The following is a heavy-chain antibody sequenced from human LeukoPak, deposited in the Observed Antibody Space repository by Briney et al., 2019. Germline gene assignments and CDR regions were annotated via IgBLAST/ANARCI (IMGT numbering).Heavy chain of an antibody. CDR3: ARRPPDERSGYYGFDY. D-gene: IGHD3-22*01. V-gene: IGHV5-51*01. J-gene: IGHJ4*02. CDR2: IYPGDSHT. CDR1: GNSFTTYW. Sequence: GESPKTSRKGSGNSFTTYWVTWVRQMPGKGLEWMGIIYPGDSHTRYNQSFQGQVTISADKSLSTAYLQWSSLKAEDTAMYYCARRPPDERSGYYGFDYWGQGTLVTVSS.